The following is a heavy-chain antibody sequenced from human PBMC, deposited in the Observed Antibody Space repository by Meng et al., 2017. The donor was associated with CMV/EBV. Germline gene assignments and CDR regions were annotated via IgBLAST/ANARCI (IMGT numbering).Heavy chain of an antibody. J-gene: IGHJ4*02. CDR3: AKDQPYDFWSY. V-gene: IGHV3-7*01. CDR1: GFTFSSYW. CDR2: IKQDGSEK. Sequence: GESLKISCAASGFTFSSYWMSWVRQAPGKGLEWVANIKQDGSEKYYADSVKGRFTISRDNSKNTLYLQMNSLRAEDTAVYYCAKDQPYDFWSYWGQGTLVTVSS. D-gene: IGHD3-3*01.